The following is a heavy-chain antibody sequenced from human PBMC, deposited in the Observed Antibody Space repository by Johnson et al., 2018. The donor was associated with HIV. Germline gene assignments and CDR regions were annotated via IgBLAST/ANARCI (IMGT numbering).Heavy chain of an antibody. D-gene: IGHD3-22*01. CDR2: IRFDGSNK. CDR1: GFTFNTYG. Sequence: QMQLVESGGGVVQPGRSRRLSCAASGFTFNTYGIHWVRQAPGKGLEWVAFIRFDGSNKYYADSVQGRFTISRDNSKNTQYLQMNSLRAEETAVYYCARSQTMIVDGADAFDIWGQGTMVTVSS. J-gene: IGHJ3*02. CDR3: ARSQTMIVDGADAFDI. V-gene: IGHV3-30*02.